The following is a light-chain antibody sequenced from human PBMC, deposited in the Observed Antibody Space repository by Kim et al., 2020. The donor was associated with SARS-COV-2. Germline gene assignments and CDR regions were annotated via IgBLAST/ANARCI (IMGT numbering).Light chain of an antibody. CDR3: QQYSSYSYT. J-gene: IGKJ2*01. Sequence: IQMTQSPSTLSASVGDRVTITCRASQNIDSWLAWYQQKPGKAPKYLIYDATTLKSGVPSRSSGRGSGTQFTLTITSLQPDDFATYYCQQYSSYSYTFGQGTKLEI. V-gene: IGKV1-5*01. CDR2: DAT. CDR1: QNIDSW.